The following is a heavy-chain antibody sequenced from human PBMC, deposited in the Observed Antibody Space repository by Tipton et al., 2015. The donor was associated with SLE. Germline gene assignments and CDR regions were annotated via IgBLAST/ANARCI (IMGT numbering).Heavy chain of an antibody. J-gene: IGHJ4*02. CDR2: IRYDGSNK. V-gene: IGHV3-30*02. CDR1: GFTFSSYG. CDR3: AKPELGTFGN. Sequence: QVQLVQSGGGVVQPGGSLRLSCAASGFTFSSYGMHWVRQAPGKGLEWVAFIRYDGSNKYYEDSVKGRFTISRDNSKKKLYLQMNSLRAEDPAVYYCAKPELGTFGNWGQGTLVTVSS. D-gene: IGHD7-27*01.